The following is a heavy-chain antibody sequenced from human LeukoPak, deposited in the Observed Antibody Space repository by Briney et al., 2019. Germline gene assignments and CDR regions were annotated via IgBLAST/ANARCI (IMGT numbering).Heavy chain of an antibody. CDR1: GHTFTGYY. CDR2: INPNSGGT. V-gene: IGHV1-2*06. CDR3: ARESIAARYFDY. Sequence: ASVKVSCKASGHTFTGYYMHWVRQAPGQGLEWMGRINPNSGGTNYAQKFQGRVTMTRDTSISTAYMELGRLRSDDTAVYYCARESIAARYFDYWGQGTLVTVSS. J-gene: IGHJ4*02. D-gene: IGHD6-6*01.